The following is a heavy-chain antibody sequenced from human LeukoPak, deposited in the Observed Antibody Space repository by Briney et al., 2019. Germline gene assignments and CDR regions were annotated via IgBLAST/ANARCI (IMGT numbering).Heavy chain of an antibody. J-gene: IGHJ4*02. CDR1: GFTFSSYW. CDR2: IKQDGSEK. D-gene: IGHD6-19*01. CDR3: AKGPLIEVAGTTWDY. Sequence: GGSLRLSCAASGFTFSSYWMSWVRQAPGKGLEWVANIKQDGSEKYYVDSVKGRFTISRDNAKNSLYLQMSSLRAEDTAVYYCAKGPLIEVAGTTWDYWGQGTLVTASS. V-gene: IGHV3-7*03.